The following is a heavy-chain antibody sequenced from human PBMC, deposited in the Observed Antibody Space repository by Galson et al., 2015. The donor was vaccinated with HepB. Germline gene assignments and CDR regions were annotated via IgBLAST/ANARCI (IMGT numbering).Heavy chain of an antibody. CDR2: ISYDGSNK. D-gene: IGHD6-19*01. Sequence: SLRLSCAASGFTFSSYGMHWVRQAPGKGLEWVAVISYDGSNKYYADSVKGRFTISRDNSKNTLYLQMNSLRAEDTAVYYCAKKAYSSGKLDYWGQGTLVTVSS. CDR1: GFTFSSYG. V-gene: IGHV3-30*18. CDR3: AKKAYSSGKLDY. J-gene: IGHJ4*02.